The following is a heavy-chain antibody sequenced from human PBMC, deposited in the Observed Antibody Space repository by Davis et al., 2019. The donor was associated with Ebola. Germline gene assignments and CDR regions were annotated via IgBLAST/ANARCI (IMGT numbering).Heavy chain of an antibody. D-gene: IGHD6-19*01. Sequence: GESLKISCAASGFTFSSFAMSWVRQAPGKGLEWVSTISGSGTNTYYADSVKGRFTISRDNSKNTLYLQMNSLRAEDTALYYCAKARQWLVDSWGQGTLVTVSS. J-gene: IGHJ5*01. V-gene: IGHV3-23*01. CDR1: GFTFSSFA. CDR3: AKARQWLVDS. CDR2: ISGSGTNT.